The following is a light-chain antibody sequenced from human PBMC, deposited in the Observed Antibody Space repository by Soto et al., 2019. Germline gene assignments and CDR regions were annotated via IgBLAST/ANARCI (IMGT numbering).Light chain of an antibody. Sequence: DIQMTQSPSSVSASVGDTVTITCRASQGVGVWLGWYQQKPGKAPHLLIYGASGLQVGVPSRFSGSVSGADFALTISNLQPEDFATYYCQQAYSHPLTFGGGTKVAIK. CDR2: GAS. V-gene: IGKV1-12*01. CDR1: QGVGVW. J-gene: IGKJ4*01. CDR3: QQAYSHPLT.